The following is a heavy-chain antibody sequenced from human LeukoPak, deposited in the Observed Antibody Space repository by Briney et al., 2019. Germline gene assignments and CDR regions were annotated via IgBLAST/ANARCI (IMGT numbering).Heavy chain of an antibody. J-gene: IGHJ4*02. CDR1: GYSFTNYG. CDR2: ITPYSGYT. CDR3: AREGNWRGAQNLGY. D-gene: IGHD1-20*01. V-gene: IGHV1-18*01. Sequence: ASVKVACKASGYSFTNYGITWVRQAPGQGLEWMGWITPYSGYTKYAQKFLGRITMTAETLTRTSYMELRSLRSDDTAVYYCAREGNWRGAQNLGYWGQGILVTVSS.